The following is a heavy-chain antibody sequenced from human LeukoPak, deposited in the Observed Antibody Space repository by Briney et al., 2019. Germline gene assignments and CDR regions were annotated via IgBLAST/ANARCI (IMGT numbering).Heavy chain of an antibody. CDR2: ISAYNGNT. D-gene: IGHD3-10*01. J-gene: IGHJ5*02. V-gene: IGHV1-18*01. Sequence: ASVKISCKASGYTFTSYGISWVRQAPGQGLEWMGWISAYNGNTNYAQKLQGRVTMTTDTSTSTAYMELRSLRSDNTAVYYCARGAMVRGVIDWFDPWGQGTLVTVSS. CDR1: GYTFTSYG. CDR3: ARGAMVRGVIDWFDP.